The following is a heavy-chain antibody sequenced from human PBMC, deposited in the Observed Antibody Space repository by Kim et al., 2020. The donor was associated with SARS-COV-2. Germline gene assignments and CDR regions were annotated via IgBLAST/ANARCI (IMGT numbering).Heavy chain of an antibody. J-gene: IGHJ6*02. D-gene: IGHD3-22*01. CDR1: GFTFSSYE. CDR3: ARSGGYYAAYYYYGMDV. CDR2: ISSSGSTI. Sequence: GGSLRLSCAASGFTFSSYEMNWVRQAPGKGLEWVSYISSSGSTIYYADSVKGRFTISRDNAKNSLYLQMNSLRAEDTAVYYCARSGGYYAAYYYYGMDVWGQGTTVTVSS. V-gene: IGHV3-48*03.